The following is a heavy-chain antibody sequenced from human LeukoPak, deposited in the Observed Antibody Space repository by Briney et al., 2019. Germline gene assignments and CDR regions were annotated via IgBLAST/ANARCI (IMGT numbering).Heavy chain of an antibody. CDR1: GFTFSSYA. CDR2: ISYDGSNK. CDR3: ARDEWELLPFDY. V-gene: IGHV3-30*04. Sequence: GGSLRLSCAASGFTFSSYAMHWVRQAPGKGLEWVAVISYDGSNKYYADSVKGRFTISRDNSKNTLYLQMNSLRAEDTAVYYCARDEWELLPFDYWGQGTLVTVSS. J-gene: IGHJ4*02. D-gene: IGHD1-26*01.